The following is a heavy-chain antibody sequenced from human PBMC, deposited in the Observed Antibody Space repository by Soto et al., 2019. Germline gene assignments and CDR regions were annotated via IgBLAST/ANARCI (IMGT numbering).Heavy chain of an antibody. D-gene: IGHD6-19*01. V-gene: IGHV3-30*03. CDR1: GFTFSSYG. J-gene: IGHJ5*02. CDR3: ARDWGSSGWYNWFDP. Sequence: QVQLVESGGGVVQPGKSLRLSCAASGFTFSSYGLHWVRQAPGKGPEWVAFTTHDGSGKYYVDSVKGRFTISRDNSKNPLYLQMNSLTPEDTAVYYCARDWGSSGWYNWFDPWGQGTLVTVSS. CDR2: TTHDGSGK.